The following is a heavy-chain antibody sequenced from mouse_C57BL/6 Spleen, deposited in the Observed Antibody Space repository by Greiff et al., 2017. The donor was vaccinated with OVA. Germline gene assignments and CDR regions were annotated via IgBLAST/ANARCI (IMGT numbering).Heavy chain of an antibody. D-gene: IGHD2-4*01. Sequence: VKVVESGAELVRPGASVTLSCKASGYTFTDYEMHWVKQTPVHGLEWIGAIDPETGGTAYNQKFKGKAILTADKSSSTAYMELRSLTSEDSAVYYCTRRGFYDYDEELAYWGQGTLVTVSA. J-gene: IGHJ3*01. CDR1: GYTFTDYE. V-gene: IGHV1-15*01. CDR3: TRRGFYDYDEELAY. CDR2: IDPETGGT.